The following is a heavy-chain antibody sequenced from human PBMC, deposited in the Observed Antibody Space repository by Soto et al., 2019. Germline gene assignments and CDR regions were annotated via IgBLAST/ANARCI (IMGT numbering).Heavy chain of an antibody. D-gene: IGHD3-10*01. Sequence: ASVKVSCKTSGYTFVDYYIHWVRQAPGQGLDWLGWINPKSGSTNYAQDFQGRVTITRETSISTVFLEMSRLRSDDTAVYFCTRDNGLYFGSGCPTPGEDHWGQGTQVTVSS. CDR1: GYTFVDYY. CDR2: INPKSGST. J-gene: IGHJ4*02. V-gene: IGHV1-2*02. CDR3: TRDNGLYFGSGCPTPGEDH.